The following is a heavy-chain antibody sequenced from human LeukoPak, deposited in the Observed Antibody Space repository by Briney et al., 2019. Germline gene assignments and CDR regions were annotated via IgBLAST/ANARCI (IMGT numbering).Heavy chain of an antibody. CDR2: SNPNSGGT. J-gene: IGHJ4*02. V-gene: IGHV1-2*06. CDR1: GYTFTGYY. D-gene: IGHD6-19*01. CDR3: ARQVWATAVAVGRAEYYFDY. Sequence: ASVKVSCKASGYTFTGYYMHWVRQAPGQGLEWMGRSNPNSGGTNYAQKFQGRVTMTRDTSISTAYMELSRLRSEDTAVYYCARQVWATAVAVGRAEYYFDYWGQGTLVTVSS.